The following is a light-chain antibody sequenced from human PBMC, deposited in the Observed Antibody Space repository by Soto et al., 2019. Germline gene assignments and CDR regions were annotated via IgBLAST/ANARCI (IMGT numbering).Light chain of an antibody. V-gene: IGKV3-11*01. Sequence: EIVLTQSPATLSLSPGERATLSCRASQSVSSFFAWYQQKPGQDPRLLIYDASNRAAGIPARFSGSGSGTDFTLTISSLEPEDFAVYYCQQRSNWPLTFGGGTKVDIK. J-gene: IGKJ4*01. CDR2: DAS. CDR3: QQRSNWPLT. CDR1: QSVSSF.